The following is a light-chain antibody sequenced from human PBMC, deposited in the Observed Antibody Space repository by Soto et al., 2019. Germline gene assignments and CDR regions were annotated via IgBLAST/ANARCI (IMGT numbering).Light chain of an antibody. V-gene: IGKV3-15*01. Sequence: EIVLTQSPGTLSVSPGERANLSCRASQSVSTNLAWFQQKPGQAPRLLIYGASTRATGIPARFSGSGSGTEFTLTINSLQSEDLAVYYCQQYNTWPYTFGQGTKLEV. J-gene: IGKJ2*01. CDR1: QSVSTN. CDR3: QQYNTWPYT. CDR2: GAS.